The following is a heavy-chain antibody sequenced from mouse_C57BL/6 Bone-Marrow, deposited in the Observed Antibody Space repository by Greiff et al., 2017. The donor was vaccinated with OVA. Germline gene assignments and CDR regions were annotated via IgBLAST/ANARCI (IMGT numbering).Heavy chain of an antibody. CDR3: TGDYGTYFDY. D-gene: IGHD1-1*01. Sequence: EVKLQESGGGLVQPGGSMKLSCVASGFTFSNYWMNWVRQSPEKGLEWVAQIRLKSDNYATNYAESVKGRFTISRDDSKSSGYLQMNNVRAEDTGIYYCTGDYGTYFDYWGQGTTLTVSS. CDR1: GFTFSNYW. V-gene: IGHV6-3*01. CDR2: IRLKSDNYAT. J-gene: IGHJ2*01.